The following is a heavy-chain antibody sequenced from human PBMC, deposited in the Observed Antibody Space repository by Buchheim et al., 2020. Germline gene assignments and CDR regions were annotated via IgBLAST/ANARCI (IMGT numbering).Heavy chain of an antibody. CDR3: VKDLNSGNTRY. CDR1: GFTFSSYV. Sequence: EVQLVESGGNLVQPGGSLRLSCAASGFTFSSYVMSWVRQAPGKGLEWGSAISGGGGSTYYADSVKGRVTISRDNSKNTLFMQMSSLRAEDTAIYYCVKDLNSGNTRYWGQGTL. V-gene: IGHV3-23*04. J-gene: IGHJ4*02. CDR2: ISGGGGST. D-gene: IGHD1-26*01.